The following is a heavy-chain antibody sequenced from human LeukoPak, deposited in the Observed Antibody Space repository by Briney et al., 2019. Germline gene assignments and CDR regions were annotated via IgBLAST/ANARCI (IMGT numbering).Heavy chain of an antibody. CDR2: INPNSGGT. D-gene: IGHD6-19*01. CDR3: ARASSSGWYWGYHFDY. CDR1: GYTFTGYY. J-gene: IGHJ4*02. V-gene: IGHV1-2*02. Sequence: GASVRDSCKASGYTFTGYYMHWVRQAPGQGLEWMGWINPNSGGTNYAQKFQGRVTMTRDTSISTAYMELSRLRSDDTAVYYCARASSSGWYWGYHFDYWGQGTLVTVSS.